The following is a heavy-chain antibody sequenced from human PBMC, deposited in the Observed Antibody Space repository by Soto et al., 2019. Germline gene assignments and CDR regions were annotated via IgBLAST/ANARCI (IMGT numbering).Heavy chain of an antibody. V-gene: IGHV1-18*01. CDR3: ARDGDIVLKVGLDY. D-gene: IGHD2-8*01. J-gene: IGHJ4*02. Sequence: ASVNVSCKASGYTFTSYGISWVRQAPGQGLEWMGWISAYNGNTNYAQKLQGRVTMTTDTSTSTAYMELRSLRSDDTAVYYCARDGDIVLKVGLDYWGQGTLVTVSS. CDR2: ISAYNGNT. CDR1: GYTFTSYG.